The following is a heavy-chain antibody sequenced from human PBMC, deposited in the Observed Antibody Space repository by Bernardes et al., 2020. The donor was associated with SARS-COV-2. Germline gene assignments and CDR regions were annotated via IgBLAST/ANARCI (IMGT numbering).Heavy chain of an antibody. Sequence: GGSLRLSCAASGFPFNSYAMSWVRQAPGKGLEWVSGISASSDGTYYADSVKGRFIISRDNSKNTLFLQMNSLRVDDTAVYYCAKDPLSYSSSWYPNWFGPWGQGTLVTVSS. CDR1: GFPFNSYA. CDR2: ISASSDGT. V-gene: IGHV3-23*01. CDR3: AKDPLSYSSSWYPNWFGP. D-gene: IGHD6-13*01. J-gene: IGHJ5*02.